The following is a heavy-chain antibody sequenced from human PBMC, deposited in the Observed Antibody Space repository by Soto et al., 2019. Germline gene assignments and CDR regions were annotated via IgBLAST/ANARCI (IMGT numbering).Heavy chain of an antibody. J-gene: IGHJ3*02. CDR3: ARTPDI. CDR1: GGSISSGGYS. Sequence: KPSETLSLTCAVSGGSISSGGYSWSWIRQPPGKGLEWIGYIYHRGSTYYNPSLKCRVTISVDRSKNQFSLKLSSVTAADTAVYYCARTPDIWGQGTMVTVSS. CDR2: IYHRGST. V-gene: IGHV4-30-2*01.